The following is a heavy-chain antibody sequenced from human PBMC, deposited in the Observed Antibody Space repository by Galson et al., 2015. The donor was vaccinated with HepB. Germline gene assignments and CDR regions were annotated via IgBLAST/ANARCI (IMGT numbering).Heavy chain of an antibody. Sequence: SLRLSCAASGFTFSSYGMHWVRQAPGKGLEWVAVISYDGSNKYYADSVKGRFTISRDNSKNTLYLQMNSLRAEDTAVYYCAKVDTAMVYYYYYYYMDVWGKGTTVTVSS. D-gene: IGHD5-18*01. CDR3: AKVDTAMVYYYYYYYMDV. V-gene: IGHV3-30*18. J-gene: IGHJ6*03. CDR1: GFTFSSYG. CDR2: ISYDGSNK.